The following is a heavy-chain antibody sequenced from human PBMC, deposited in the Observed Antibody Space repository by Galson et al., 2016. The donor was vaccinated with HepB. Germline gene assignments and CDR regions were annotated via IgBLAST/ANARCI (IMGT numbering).Heavy chain of an antibody. Sequence: PALVKPTQTLTLTCTFAGFSLRTSGMCVSWIRQPPGEALEWLARINWDDDKFYRTSLKTRLTISKDTSKNQVVLRMTNMDPVDTATYYCARMFFRGSHYFDYWGQGALVTVSS. V-gene: IGHV2-70*17. CDR2: INWDDDK. CDR3: ARMFFRGSHYFDY. D-gene: IGHD1-26*01. J-gene: IGHJ4*02. CDR1: GFSLRTSGMC.